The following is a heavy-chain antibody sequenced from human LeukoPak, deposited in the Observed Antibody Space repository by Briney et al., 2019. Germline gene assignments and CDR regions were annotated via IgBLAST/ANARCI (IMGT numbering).Heavy chain of an antibody. J-gene: IGHJ4*02. CDR3: ARDSHYDFWSGYYGLDY. CDR2: IYTSGST. V-gene: IGHV4-4*07. D-gene: IGHD3-3*01. CDR1: GGYISSYY. Sequence: PSETLSLTCTVSGGYISSYYWSWIRQPAGKGLEWIGRIYTSGSTNYNPSLKSRVTMSVDTSKNQFSLKLSSVTAADTAVYYCARDSHYDFWSGYYGLDYWGQGTLVTVSS.